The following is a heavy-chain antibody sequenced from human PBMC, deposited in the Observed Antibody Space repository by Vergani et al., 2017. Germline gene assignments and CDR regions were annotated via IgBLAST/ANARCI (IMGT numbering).Heavy chain of an antibody. Sequence: QVQLQQWGAGLLKPSETLSLTCAVYGGSFSGYYWSWIRQPPGRGLEWIGEINHSGSTNYNPSLKSRVTISVYTSKNQFSLKLSSVTAADTAVYYCARRKYYGSGAKTNWFDPWGQGTLVTVSS. J-gene: IGHJ5*02. D-gene: IGHD3-10*01. CDR1: GGSFSGYY. V-gene: IGHV4-34*01. CDR2: INHSGST. CDR3: ARRKYYGSGAKTNWFDP.